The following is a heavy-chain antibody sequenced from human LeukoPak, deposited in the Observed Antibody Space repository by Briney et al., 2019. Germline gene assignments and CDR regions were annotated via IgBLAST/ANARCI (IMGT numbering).Heavy chain of an antibody. Sequence: PGGSLRLSCAASGFTFSSYDMSWVRQAPGKGLEWVSLIDDDFTTKYADSVKGRFTISRDNSKSTLYLQMISLRAEDTALYYCAGVTGTYYNWYFDLWGRGTLVTVSS. J-gene: IGHJ2*01. D-gene: IGHD3-10*01. V-gene: IGHV3-66*01. CDR1: GFTFSSYD. CDR2: IDDDFTT. CDR3: AGVTGTYYNWYFDL.